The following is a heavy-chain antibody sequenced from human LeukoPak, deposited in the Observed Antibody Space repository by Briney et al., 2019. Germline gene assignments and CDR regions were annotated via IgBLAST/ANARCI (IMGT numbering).Heavy chain of an antibody. CDR1: GFTFSSYG. J-gene: IGHJ4*02. CDR2: ISGSGGST. CDR3: AKDLKVVVVAAKEDY. V-gene: IGHV3-23*01. Sequence: PGGSLRLSCAASGFTFSSYGMSWVRQAPGKGLEWVSAISGSGGSTYYADSVKGRFTISRDNSKNTLYLQMNSLRAEDTAVYYRAKDLKVVVVAAKEDYWGQGALVTVSS. D-gene: IGHD2-15*01.